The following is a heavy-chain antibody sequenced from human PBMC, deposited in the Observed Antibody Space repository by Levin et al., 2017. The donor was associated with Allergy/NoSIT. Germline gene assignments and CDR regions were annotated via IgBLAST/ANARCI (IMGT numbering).Heavy chain of an antibody. CDR3: ARGGGDSSGYLLSGNYFEY. V-gene: IGHV4-4*07. J-gene: IGHJ4*02. CDR2: IYSSGSI. Sequence: SQTLSLTCTVSCGSISSYYWTWIRQPAGKGLEWIGRIYSSGSIYYNPSLKSRVTMSVDTSKNQFSLKLTSVTAADTAVYYCARGGGDSSGYLLSGNYFEYWGQGTLVTVSS. CDR1: CGSISSYY. D-gene: IGHD5-18*01.